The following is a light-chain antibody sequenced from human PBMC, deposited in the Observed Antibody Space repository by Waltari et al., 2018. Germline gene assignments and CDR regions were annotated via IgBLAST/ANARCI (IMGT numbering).Light chain of an antibody. Sequence: QSALTQPPSASGPPGQSVAISCTGTSSDIGAYNYVSWYQQHPGKAPKLIIDEVTKRPSGVPDRFSVSKSGNTASLTVSGLQPEDEADYYCASFAGNFIWVFGGGTKLTVL. CDR1: SSDIGAYNY. CDR3: ASFAGNFIWV. J-gene: IGLJ3*02. V-gene: IGLV2-8*01. CDR2: EVT.